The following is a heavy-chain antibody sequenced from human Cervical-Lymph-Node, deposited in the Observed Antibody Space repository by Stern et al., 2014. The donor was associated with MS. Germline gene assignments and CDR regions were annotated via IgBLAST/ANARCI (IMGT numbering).Heavy chain of an antibody. J-gene: IGHJ4*02. Sequence: QMQLVQSGAEVKKPGSSVRVTCKAYGGTFSSYGISWVRQAPGQGLEWMGGIIPIFGTANYAQKFQGRVTINADESTSTAYMELSSLRSEDTAVYYCAREFNYDSSGYYFYYWGQGTLVTVSS. CDR1: GGTFSSYG. V-gene: IGHV1-69*01. CDR2: IIPIFGTA. CDR3: AREFNYDSSGYYFYY. D-gene: IGHD3-22*01.